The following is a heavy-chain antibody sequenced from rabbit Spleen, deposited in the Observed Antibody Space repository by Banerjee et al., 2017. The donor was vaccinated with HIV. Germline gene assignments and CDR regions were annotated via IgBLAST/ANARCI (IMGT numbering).Heavy chain of an antibody. CDR2: IEPIFHNT. J-gene: IGHJ4*01. CDR1: GFDFSNYG. D-gene: IGHD2-1*01. V-gene: IGHV1S47*01. CDR3: VRDQAGDADYGPYYLSL. Sequence: QEQLVESGGGLVQPGGSLKLSCEASGFDFSNYGVSWVRQAPGKGLEWIGYIEPIFHNTYYANWVNGQFTISSHNAQNTLYLQLSSLTAADTATYFCVRDQAGDADYGPYYLSLWGPGTLVTVS.